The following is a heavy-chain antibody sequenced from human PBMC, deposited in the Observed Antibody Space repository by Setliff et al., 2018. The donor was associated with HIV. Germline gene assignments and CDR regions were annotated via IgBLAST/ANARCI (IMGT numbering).Heavy chain of an antibody. J-gene: IGHJ6*02. CDR3: ARSPYSSSWTGVYYYYYGMDV. CDR1: GGSISSGSYY. V-gene: IGHV4-61*02. D-gene: IGHD6-13*01. Sequence: PSETLSLTCTVSGGSISSGSYYWSWIRQPAGKGLEWIGRIYTSGSTNYNPSLKSRVTISVDTSKNQFSLKLSSVTAADTAVYYCARSPYSSSWTGVYYYYYGMDVWGQGTTVTVSS. CDR2: IYTSGST.